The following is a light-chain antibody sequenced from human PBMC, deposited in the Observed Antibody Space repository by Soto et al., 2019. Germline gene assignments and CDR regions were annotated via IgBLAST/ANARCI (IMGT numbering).Light chain of an antibody. J-gene: IGKJ1*01. CDR1: QSVSSN. V-gene: IGKV3-15*01. Sequence: EIVMTQSPATLSVSPGERATLSCRASQSVSSNLAWYQQKPGQAPRLLIYGASTRATGIPARFSGSGSGTEFNLTHSSLQSEDFAVYYCQQYNNWPRTFGQGTKVEIK. CDR3: QQYNNWPRT. CDR2: GAS.